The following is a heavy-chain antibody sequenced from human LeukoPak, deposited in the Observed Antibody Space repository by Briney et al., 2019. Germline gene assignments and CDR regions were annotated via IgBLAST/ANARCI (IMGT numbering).Heavy chain of an antibody. CDR1: GFIFSRYC. J-gene: IGHJ4*02. CDR3: AKDLSGHWCIDY. D-gene: IGHD4/OR15-4a*01. Sequence: GGSLRLSCGGSGFIFSRYCLIWVRQAPGKGLEWVANMNQDGSEIYYLDSVKGRFTISRDKSKNTLFLQMNSLRADDPAVYFCAKDLSGHWCIDYWGQGTLVTVSS. CDR2: MNQDGSEI. V-gene: IGHV3-7*01.